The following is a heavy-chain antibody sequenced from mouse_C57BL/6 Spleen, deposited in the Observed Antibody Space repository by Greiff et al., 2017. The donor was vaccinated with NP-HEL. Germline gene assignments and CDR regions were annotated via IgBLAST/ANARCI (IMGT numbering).Heavy chain of an antibody. V-gene: IGHV1-74*01. CDR3: AIPIYYYGSPDY. CDR1: GYTFTSYW. J-gene: IGHJ2*01. Sequence: QVQLKQPGAELVKPGASVKVSCKASGYTFTSYWMHWVKQRPGQGLEWIGRIHPSDSDTNYNQKFKGKATLTVDKSSSTAYMQLSSLTSEDSAVYYCAIPIYYYGSPDYWGQGTTLTVSS. D-gene: IGHD1-1*01. CDR2: IHPSDSDT.